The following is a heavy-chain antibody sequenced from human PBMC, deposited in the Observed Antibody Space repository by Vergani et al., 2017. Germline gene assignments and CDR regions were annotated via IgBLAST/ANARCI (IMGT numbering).Heavy chain of an antibody. Sequence: EVQLVQSGAEVKKPGATLKISCKVSGYTFTDHFMHWVKPAPGKGLEWMGLVDPEDGETIYAEKFKGRVTITADTSTDTAHLELSSLRSEDTAVYYCATPQTVTTGGMEVWGQGAMVIVS. CDR1: GYTFTDHF. CDR2: VDPEDGET. J-gene: IGHJ6*02. CDR3: ATPQTVTTGGMEV. D-gene: IGHD4-17*01. V-gene: IGHV1-69-2*01.